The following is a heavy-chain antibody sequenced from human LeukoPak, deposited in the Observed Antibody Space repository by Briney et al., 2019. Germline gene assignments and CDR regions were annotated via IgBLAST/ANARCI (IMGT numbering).Heavy chain of an antibody. V-gene: IGHV4-34*01. CDR3: ARGQGYCSGGSCWGGDYYYYGMDV. Sequence: SETLSLTCAVYGGFFSGYYWSWIRQPPGKGLEWIGEINHSGSTNYNPSLKSRVTISVDTSKNQFSLKLSSVTAADTAVYYCARGQGYCSGGSCWGGDYYYYGMDVWGQGTTVTVSS. CDR2: INHSGST. CDR1: GGFFSGYY. D-gene: IGHD2-15*01. J-gene: IGHJ6*02.